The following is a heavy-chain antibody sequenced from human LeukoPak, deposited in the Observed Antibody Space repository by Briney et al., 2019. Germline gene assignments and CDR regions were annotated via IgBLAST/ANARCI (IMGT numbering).Heavy chain of an antibody. CDR1: GGSISSYY. CDR2: IYYTGST. CDR3: ARQSLDILTGYPYYFDY. J-gene: IGHJ4*02. V-gene: IGHV4-59*08. D-gene: IGHD3-9*01. Sequence: SETLSLTCTVSGGSISSYYWTWIRQPPGKGLEWIGYIYYTGSTNYNPSLKSRVTISVDTSKNQFSLKLSPVTAADTAVYYCARQSLDILTGYPYYFDYWGQGTLVTVSS.